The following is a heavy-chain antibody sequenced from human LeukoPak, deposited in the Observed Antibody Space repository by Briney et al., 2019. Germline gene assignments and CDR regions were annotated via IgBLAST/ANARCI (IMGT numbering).Heavy chain of an antibody. CDR3: AKDIGIAVAGMTED. CDR2: ISWNSGSI. V-gene: IGHV3-9*01. D-gene: IGHD6-19*01. CDR1: GFTFSSNY. Sequence: PGGSLRLSCAASGFTFSSNYMSWVRQAPGKGLEWVSSISWNSGSIGYADSVKGRFTISRDNAKNSLHLQMNSLRPEDTALYYCAKDIGIAVAGMTEDWGQGTLVTVSS. J-gene: IGHJ4*02.